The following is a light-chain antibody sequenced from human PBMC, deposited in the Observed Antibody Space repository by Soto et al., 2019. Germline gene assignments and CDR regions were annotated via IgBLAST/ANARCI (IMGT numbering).Light chain of an antibody. CDR1: QSVSSN. CDR2: GAS. CDR3: QQYNKWPLFT. Sequence: EIVMTQSPVTLSVSPGERGTVSCRASQSVSSNLAWYQQRPGQAPRLLMYGASTRATGIPARFSGSGSGTEFTLTISSLQSQDFAVYYCQQYNKWPLFTFGPGTRVDMK. J-gene: IGKJ3*01. V-gene: IGKV3-15*01.